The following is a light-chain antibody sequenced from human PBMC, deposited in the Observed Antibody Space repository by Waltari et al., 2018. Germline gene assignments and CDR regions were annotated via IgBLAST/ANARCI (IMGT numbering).Light chain of an antibody. J-gene: IGKJ1*01. CDR2: GAS. V-gene: IGKV3-15*01. Sequence: DIVMTQSPATPSVSPGERATLSCRASQSIGSNLAWYQHKPGQAPSFLIYGASTRATGIPARFSGSGSGTEFTLTISSLQSADFAVYYCQQYNNWPETFGQGTKVEIK. CDR3: QQYNNWPET. CDR1: QSIGSN.